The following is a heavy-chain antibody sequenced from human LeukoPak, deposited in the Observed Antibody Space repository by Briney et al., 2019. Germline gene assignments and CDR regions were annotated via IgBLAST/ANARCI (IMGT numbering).Heavy chain of an antibody. Sequence: GGSLRLSCAASGFTFSDYYMSWIRQAPGKGLEWVAFIRYDGSNKYYADSVKGRFTISRDNSKNTLYLQMNSLRAEDTAVYYCARDQVIAAAIDYWGQGTLVTVSS. CDR1: GFTFSDYY. J-gene: IGHJ4*02. CDR2: IRYDGSNK. V-gene: IGHV3-30*02. D-gene: IGHD6-13*01. CDR3: ARDQVIAAAIDY.